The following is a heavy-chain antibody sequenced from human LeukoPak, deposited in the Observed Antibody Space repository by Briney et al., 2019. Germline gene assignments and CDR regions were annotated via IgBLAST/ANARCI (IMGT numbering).Heavy chain of an antibody. Sequence: PSETLSLTCTVSGGSISSGNYYWSWIRQPAGKGLEWIGHIYTSGSTNYNPSLKSRVTISVDTSKNQFSLKLSSLTAADTAVYYCARVVRYFDWLDYWGQGTLVTVSS. D-gene: IGHD3-9*01. J-gene: IGHJ4*02. V-gene: IGHV4-61*09. CDR1: GGSISSGNYY. CDR3: ARVVRYFDWLDY. CDR2: IYTSGST.